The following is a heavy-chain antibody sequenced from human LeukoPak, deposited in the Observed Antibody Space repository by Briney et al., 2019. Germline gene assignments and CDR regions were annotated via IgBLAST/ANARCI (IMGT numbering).Heavy chain of an antibody. D-gene: IGHD2-21*02. V-gene: IGHV4-59*08. CDR1: GGSISSYY. CDR2: ICYSGST. CDR3: ARHQYCGGDCYSPYYFDY. Sequence: SETLSLTCTVSGGSISSYYWSWIRQPPGKGLEWIGYICYSGSTNYNPSLKSRVTISVDTSKNQFSLKLSSVTAADTAVYYCARHQYCGGDCYSPYYFDYWGQGTLVTVSS. J-gene: IGHJ4*02.